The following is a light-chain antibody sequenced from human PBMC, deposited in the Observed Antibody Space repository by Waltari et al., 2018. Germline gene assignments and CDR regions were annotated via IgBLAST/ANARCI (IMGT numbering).Light chain of an antibody. J-gene: IGKJ2*01. Sequence: DIVLTQSPGTLSLSPGERATLSCMASQSVSSGYLAWYQQKPGQAPRLLIYGASSRATGIPDRFSGSGSGTDFTLTISRLEPEDFAVYYCQQYGSSPYTFGQGTKLEIK. V-gene: IGKV3-20*01. CDR2: GAS. CDR3: QQYGSSPYT. CDR1: QSVSSGY.